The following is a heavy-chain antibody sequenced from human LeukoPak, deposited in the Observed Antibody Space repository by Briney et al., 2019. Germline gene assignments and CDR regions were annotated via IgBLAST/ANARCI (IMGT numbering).Heavy chain of an antibody. D-gene: IGHD6-13*01. CDR1: GYTFTSYD. CDR3: ARSFESGAAAVPIGY. V-gene: IGHV1-8*01. Sequence: ASVKVSCRASGYTFTSYDINWVRQATGQGLEWMGWMNPNSGNTGYAQKFQGRVTMTRNTSISTAYMELSSLRFEDTAVYYCARSFESGAAAVPIGYWGQGTLVTVSS. CDR2: MNPNSGNT. J-gene: IGHJ4*02.